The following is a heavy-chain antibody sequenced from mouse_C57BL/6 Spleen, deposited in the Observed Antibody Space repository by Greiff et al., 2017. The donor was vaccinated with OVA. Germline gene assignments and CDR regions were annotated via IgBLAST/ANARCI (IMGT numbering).Heavy chain of an antibody. Sequence: VQLQQPGAELVKPGASVKLSCKASGYTFTSYWMHWVKQRPGQGLEWIGMIHPNSGSTNYNEKFKSKATLTVDKSSSTAYMQLSSLTSEDSAVHYCARINYDYGYYFDYWGQGTTLTVSS. CDR1: GYTFTSYW. V-gene: IGHV1-64*01. CDR2: IHPNSGST. CDR3: ARINYDYGYYFDY. J-gene: IGHJ2*01. D-gene: IGHD2-4*01.